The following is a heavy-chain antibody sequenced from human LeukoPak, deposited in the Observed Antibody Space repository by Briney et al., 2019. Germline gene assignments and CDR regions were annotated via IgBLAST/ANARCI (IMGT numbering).Heavy chain of an antibody. Sequence: SETLSLTCAVYGGPFSGSYWSWIRQPPGKGLEWIGEINHGGTPNYNTSLKSRVTISVDTSKNQFSLRLTSLTAADTAVYYCARGGGPPAYYFDFWGQGIQVTVCS. D-gene: IGHD3-16*01. J-gene: IGHJ4*02. CDR1: GGPFSGSY. V-gene: IGHV4-34*01. CDR2: INHGGTP. CDR3: ARGGGPPAYYFDF.